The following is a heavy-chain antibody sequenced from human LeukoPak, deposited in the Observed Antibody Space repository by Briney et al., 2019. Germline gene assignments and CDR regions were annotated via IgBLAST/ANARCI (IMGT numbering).Heavy chain of an antibody. J-gene: IGHJ6*03. D-gene: IGHD4-17*01. CDR3: AKTTDNYYYYYMDV. Sequence: PGGSLRLSCTVSGFTVSSNSMSWVRQAPGKGLEWVSFIYSDNTHYSDSVKGRFTISRDNAKNSLYLQMNSLRAEDTAVYYCAKTTDNYYYYYMDVWGKGTTVTVSS. V-gene: IGHV3-53*01. CDR2: IYSDNT. CDR1: GFTVSSNS.